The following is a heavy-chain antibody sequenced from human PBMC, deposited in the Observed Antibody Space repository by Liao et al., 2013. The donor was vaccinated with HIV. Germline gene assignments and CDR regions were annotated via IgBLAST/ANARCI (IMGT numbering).Heavy chain of an antibody. CDR3: ARLGQPSGSVYTGGYYYMDV. CDR1: GGSISYDY. V-gene: IGHV4-59*01. D-gene: IGHD3-10*01. CDR2: ISRSGST. J-gene: IGHJ6*03. Sequence: QVQLQESGPGLVRPSETLSLTCSVSGGSISYDYWGWIRQPPGKGLEWIGYISRSGSTNNNPSLKSRAFISVDQSKNEFSLDLTSVTAADTALYYCARLGQPSGSVYTGGYYYMDVWGKGTMVTVSS.